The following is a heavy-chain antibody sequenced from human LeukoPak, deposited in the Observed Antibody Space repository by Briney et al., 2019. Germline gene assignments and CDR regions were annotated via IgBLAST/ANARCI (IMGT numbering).Heavy chain of an antibody. V-gene: IGHV4-4*07. CDR2: IYTSGST. Sequence: SETLSLTCTVSGGSISSYYWSWIRQPAGKGLEWIGRIYTSGSTNYNPSLKSRVTISVDTSKNQFSLKLSSVTAADTAVYYCRICSSWYGELDFDYWGQGTLVTVSS. CDR3: RICSSWYGELDFDY. CDR1: GGSISSYY. J-gene: IGHJ4*02. D-gene: IGHD6-13*01.